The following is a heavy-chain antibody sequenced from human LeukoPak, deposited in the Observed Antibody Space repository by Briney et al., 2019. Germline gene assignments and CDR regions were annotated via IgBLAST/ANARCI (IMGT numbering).Heavy chain of an antibody. J-gene: IGHJ4*02. CDR2: IYPSDSDT. CDR1: GYSFTSNW. CDR3: ARLTAVVTFDY. Sequence: GESLKISCKGSGYSFTSNWIGWVRQMPGKGLEWMGVIYPSDSDTRYSPSFQGQVTISADKSITTAYLQWRSLKVSDSAMYYCARLTAVVTFDYWGQGTLVTVSS. D-gene: IGHD4-23*01. V-gene: IGHV5-51*01.